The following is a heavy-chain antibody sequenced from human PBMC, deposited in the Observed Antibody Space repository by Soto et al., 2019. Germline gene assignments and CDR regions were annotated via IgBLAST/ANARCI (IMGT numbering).Heavy chain of an antibody. Sequence: QVQLVESGGGVVQPGRSVRLSCVASGFSFRTYGMHWVRQAPGKGLEWVAVIWYDGSNKYYSDSVKGRFSISRDNSKNTLYLPINSLRAEDTAVYYCARSLEPPYYYGMDVWGQGTTVTVSS. J-gene: IGHJ6*02. CDR2: IWYDGSNK. CDR3: ARSLEPPYYYGMDV. CDR1: GFSFRTYG. D-gene: IGHD1-1*01. V-gene: IGHV3-33*01.